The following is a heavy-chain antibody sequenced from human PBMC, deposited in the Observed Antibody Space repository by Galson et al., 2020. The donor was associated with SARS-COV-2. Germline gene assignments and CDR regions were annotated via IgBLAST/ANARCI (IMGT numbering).Heavy chain of an antibody. CDR1: GGTFSSYA. D-gene: IGHD6-13*01. CDR3: ARTGYSSSSNYYGMDV. CDR2: IIPIFGTA. Sequence: SVKVSCKASGGTFSSYAISWVRQAPGQGLEWMGGIIPIFGTANYAQKFQVSVTITADESTSTAYMELSSLRSEDTAVYYCARTGYSSSSNYYGMDVWGQGTTVTVSS. J-gene: IGHJ6*02. V-gene: IGHV1-69*13.